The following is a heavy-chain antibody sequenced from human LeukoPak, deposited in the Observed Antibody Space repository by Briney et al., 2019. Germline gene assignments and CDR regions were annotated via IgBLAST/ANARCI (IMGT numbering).Heavy chain of an antibody. D-gene: IGHD3-10*01. CDR3: AKDAVVRGVRPYYFDY. CDR2: ISWNSGSI. V-gene: IGHV3-9*01. Sequence: PGRSLRLSCAASGFTFDDYAMHRVRQAPGKGLEWVSGISWNSGSIGYADSVKGRFTISRDNAKNSLYLQMNSLRAEDTALYFCAKDAVVRGVRPYYFDYWGLGTLVTVSS. CDR1: GFTFDDYA. J-gene: IGHJ4*02.